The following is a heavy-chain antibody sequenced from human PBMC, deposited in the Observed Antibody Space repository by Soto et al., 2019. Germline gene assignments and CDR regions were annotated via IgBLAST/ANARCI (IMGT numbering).Heavy chain of an antibody. CDR2: IYPGYSDT. V-gene: IGHV5-51*01. CDR1: RYSFTISS. D-gene: IGHD3-22*01. Sequence: GESLKISCKGSRYSFTISSIGWAPQMPGKGLEWMGIIYPGYSDTRYSPSFQGQVTISADKSISTTYLQWSSLKASDTAMYYCARPQYYYASSGYYYDAFGIWGQGTMVNVSS. CDR3: ARPQYYYASSGYYYDAFGI. J-gene: IGHJ3*02.